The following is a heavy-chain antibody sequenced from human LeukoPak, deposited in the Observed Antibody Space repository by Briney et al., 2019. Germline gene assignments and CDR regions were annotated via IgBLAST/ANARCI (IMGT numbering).Heavy chain of an antibody. CDR1: GYTFTDYY. D-gene: IGHD3-22*01. Sequence: ASVRVSCKASGYTFTDYYIHWVRQAPGQGLEWMGWIDPDSGATNYAQKFQGRVTMTRDTSISTAYMKLSRLRSDDTAVYFCAREYYDTSGRKHAFDIWGQGTMVTVSS. CDR3: AREYYDTSGRKHAFDI. V-gene: IGHV1-2*02. J-gene: IGHJ3*02. CDR2: IDPDSGAT.